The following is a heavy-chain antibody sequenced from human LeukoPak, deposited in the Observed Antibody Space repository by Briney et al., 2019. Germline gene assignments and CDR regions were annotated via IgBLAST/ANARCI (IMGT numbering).Heavy chain of an antibody. D-gene: IGHD3-22*01. J-gene: IGHJ4*02. V-gene: IGHV3-30*18. CDR3: AKDLLSRTYYYDSSGSDY. Sequence: GGSLRPSCAASGFTFSSYGMHWVRQAPGKGLEWVAVISYDGSNKYYADSVKGRFTISRDNSKNTLYLQMNSLRAEDTAVYYCAKDLLSRTYYYDSSGSDYWGQGTLVTVSS. CDR2: ISYDGSNK. CDR1: GFTFSSYG.